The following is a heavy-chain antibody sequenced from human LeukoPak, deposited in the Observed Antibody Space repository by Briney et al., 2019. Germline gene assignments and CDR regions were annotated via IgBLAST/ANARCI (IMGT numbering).Heavy chain of an antibody. CDR3: ARIVVVPAASDY. D-gene: IGHD2-2*01. CDR2: IYYSGST. Sequence: PSETLSLTCTVSGGSISSSSYYWGWIRQPPGKGLEWIGSIYYSGSTYYNPSLKSRVTISVDTSKNQFSQKLSSVTAADTAVYYCARIVVVPAASDYWGQGTLVTVSS. CDR1: GGSISSSSYY. V-gene: IGHV4-39*01. J-gene: IGHJ4*02.